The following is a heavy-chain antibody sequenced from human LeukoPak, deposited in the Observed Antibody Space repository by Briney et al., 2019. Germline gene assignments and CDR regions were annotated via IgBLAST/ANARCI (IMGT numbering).Heavy chain of an antibody. CDR1: GFTFSSYA. CDR3: AKGTYYDSRHYMDV. Sequence: PGGSLRLSCAASGFTFSSYAMSWVRQAPGKGLEWVSAISGSGGSTYYADSVKGRFTITRDNSKNTLYLQMNSLRAEDTAVYYCAKGTYYDSRHYMDVWGKGTTVTVSS. J-gene: IGHJ6*03. V-gene: IGHV3-23*01. CDR2: ISGSGGST. D-gene: IGHD3-3*01.